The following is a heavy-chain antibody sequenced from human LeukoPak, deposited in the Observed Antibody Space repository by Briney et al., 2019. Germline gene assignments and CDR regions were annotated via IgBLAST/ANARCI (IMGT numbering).Heavy chain of an antibody. J-gene: IGHJ3*02. CDR2: INHSGST. CDR1: GGSISSYY. Sequence: SETLSLTCTVSGGSISSYYWSWIRQPPGKGLEWIGEINHSGSTNYNPSLKSRVTISVDTSKNQFSLKLSSVTAADTAVYYCARGPYLHAKDAFDIWGQGTMVTVSS. V-gene: IGHV4-34*01. CDR3: ARGPYLHAKDAFDI. D-gene: IGHD2-2*02.